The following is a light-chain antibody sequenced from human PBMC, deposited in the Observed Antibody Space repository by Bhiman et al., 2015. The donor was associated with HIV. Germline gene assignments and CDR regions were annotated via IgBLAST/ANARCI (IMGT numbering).Light chain of an antibody. CDR3: SSYAGNDNCV. J-gene: IGLJ1*01. CDR1: SSDVGGYNY. Sequence: QSALTQPASVSGSPGQSITISCTGTSSDVGGYNYVSWFQQHPGKAPKLMIYDVSNRPSGVSNRFSGSKSGNTASLTVSGLQAEDEADYYCSSYAGNDNCVFGTGTKVTVL. V-gene: IGLV2-14*03. CDR2: DVS.